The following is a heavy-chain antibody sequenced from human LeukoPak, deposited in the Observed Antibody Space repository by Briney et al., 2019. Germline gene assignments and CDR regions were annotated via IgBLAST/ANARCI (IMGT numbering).Heavy chain of an antibody. Sequence: GGSLRLSCAASGITFSSYAMYWVRQAPGKGLDWVSSISGSGGSTYYADSVKGRFTISRDNSKNTLNLQMNSLRADDTAVYYCAKSSNYGDNPYYFDSWGQGTLVTVSS. CDR2: ISGSGGST. CDR1: GITFSSYA. D-gene: IGHD4-17*01. J-gene: IGHJ4*02. V-gene: IGHV3-23*01. CDR3: AKSSNYGDNPYYFDS.